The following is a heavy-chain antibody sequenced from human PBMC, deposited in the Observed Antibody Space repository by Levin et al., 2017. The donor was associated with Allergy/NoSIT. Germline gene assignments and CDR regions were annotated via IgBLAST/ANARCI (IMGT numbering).Heavy chain of an antibody. Sequence: SSETLSLTCTVSGGSIRSDSYYWGWIRQPPGKGLEWIGGVFNSASTYYNPSLRGRVTISVDTSKNQFSLKLTSVTAADAAVYYCARTPRAVTTIIYYYYMDVWGKGTTVTVSS. V-gene: IGHV4-39*01. CDR3: ARTPRAVTTIIYYYYMDV. J-gene: IGHJ6*03. CDR2: VFNSAST. D-gene: IGHD4-11*01. CDR1: GGSIRSDSYY.